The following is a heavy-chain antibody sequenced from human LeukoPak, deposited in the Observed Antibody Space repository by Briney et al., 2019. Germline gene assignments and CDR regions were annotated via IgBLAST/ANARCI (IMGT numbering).Heavy chain of an antibody. Sequence: GGSLRLSCTASRFTFSNYWMSWVPQAPGKGLEWVANIKEDGSEKYYVDSVKGRFTISRDNAKNSLYLQMNSLRAEDTAVYYCARDGDVDSTTGAFDIWGQGTMVTVSS. CDR2: IKEDGSEK. CDR1: RFTFSNYW. D-gene: IGHD7-27*01. V-gene: IGHV3-7*01. CDR3: ARDGDVDSTTGAFDI. J-gene: IGHJ3*02.